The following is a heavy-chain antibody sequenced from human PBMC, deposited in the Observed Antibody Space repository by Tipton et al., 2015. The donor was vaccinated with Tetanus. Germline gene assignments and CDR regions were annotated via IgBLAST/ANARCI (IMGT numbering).Heavy chain of an antibody. CDR2: IYHSGAT. Sequence: TLSLTCSVSGGSVSGSSHYWSWIRQPPGKQLEWIGYIYHSGATNYNPSLKSRVTISMDRSKNQISLQLTSVTAADTAVYFCARRSYCTSTRCFDAFDLWGPGTRVTVSS. J-gene: IGHJ3*01. D-gene: IGHD2-8*01. CDR1: GGSVSGSSHY. V-gene: IGHV4-61*01. CDR3: ARRSYCTSTRCFDAFDL.